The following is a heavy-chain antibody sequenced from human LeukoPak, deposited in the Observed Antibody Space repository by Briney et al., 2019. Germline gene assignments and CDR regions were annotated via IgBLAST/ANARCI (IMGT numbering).Heavy chain of an antibody. CDR2: IYYSGNT. J-gene: IGHJ3*02. D-gene: IGHD1-14*01. Sequence: SETLSLTCTVSGDSISNYYWSWIRQPPGRGLEWIGYIYYSGNTDYNPSLKSRVTISVDTSKNQFSLRLNSVTAADTAVYYCARYRNEALFAFDIWGQGTMLTVSS. CDR1: GDSISNYY. V-gene: IGHV4-59*01. CDR3: ARYRNEALFAFDI.